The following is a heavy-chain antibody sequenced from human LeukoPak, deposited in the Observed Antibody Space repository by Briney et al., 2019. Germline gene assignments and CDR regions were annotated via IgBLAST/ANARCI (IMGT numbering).Heavy chain of an antibody. CDR1: GFTFSSYA. V-gene: IGHV3-23*01. CDR3: ARVRHCGGDCYALDY. D-gene: IGHD2-21*02. Sequence: GGSLRLSCAASGFTFSSYAMSWVRQAPGKGLEWVSAISGSGGSTYYADSVKGRFTISRDNSKNTLYLQMNSLRAEDTAVYYCARVRHCGGDCYALDYWGQGTLVTVSS. CDR2: ISGSGGST. J-gene: IGHJ4*02.